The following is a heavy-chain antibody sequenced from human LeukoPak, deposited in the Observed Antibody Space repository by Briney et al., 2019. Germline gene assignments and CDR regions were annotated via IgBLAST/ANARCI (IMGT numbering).Heavy chain of an antibody. CDR2: INHSGTT. J-gene: IGHJ4*02. D-gene: IGHD6-19*01. CDR1: GGSLSGYY. CDR3: AREGGQWLERSFDH. V-gene: IGHV4-34*01. Sequence: SETLSLTCAVYGGSLSGYYWSWIRQPPGKGLEWIGEINHSGTTYYNPSLKSRVTISVDTSNNQFSLKLSSVTAADTAVYYCAREGGQWLERSFDHWGQGTLVTVSS.